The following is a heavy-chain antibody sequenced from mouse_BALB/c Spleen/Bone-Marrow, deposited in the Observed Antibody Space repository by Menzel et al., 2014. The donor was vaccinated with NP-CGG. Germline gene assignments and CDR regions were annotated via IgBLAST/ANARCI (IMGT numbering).Heavy chain of an antibody. CDR2: IYPGDGDT. D-gene: IGHD2-1*01. CDR1: GYTFTSYW. Sequence: QVQLQQSGAELARPGASVKLSCKASGYTFTSYWMQWVKQRPGQGLEWIGAIYPGDGDTRYTQKFKGKATLTADKSSSTAYMQLSSLASEDSAVYYCARDGNSPAWCAYWGQGTLVTVSA. J-gene: IGHJ3*01. V-gene: IGHV1-87*01. CDR3: ARDGNSPAWCAY.